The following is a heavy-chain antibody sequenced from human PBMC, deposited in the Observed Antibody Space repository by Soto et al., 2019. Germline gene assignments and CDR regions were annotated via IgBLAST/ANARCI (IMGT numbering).Heavy chain of an antibody. CDR2: INPNSGGT. CDR1: GYTFTGYY. D-gene: IGHD5-12*01. V-gene: IGHV1-2*04. J-gene: IGHJ1*01. Sequence: ASVKVSCKASGYTFTGYYMHWVRQAPGQGLEWMGWINPNSGGTNYAQKFQGWVTMTRDTSISTAYMELSRLRSDDTAVYYCARGRWLQLTDAEYFQHWGQGTLVTVSS. CDR3: ARGRWLQLTDAEYFQH.